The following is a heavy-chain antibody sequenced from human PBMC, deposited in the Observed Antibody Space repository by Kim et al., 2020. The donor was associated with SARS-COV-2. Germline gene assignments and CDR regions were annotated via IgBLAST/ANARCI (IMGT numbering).Heavy chain of an antibody. CDR1: RFAFDDYG. V-gene: IGHV3-20*04. CDR2: INWNGDSI. Sequence: GGSLRLSCAASRFAFDDYGMSWVRQAPGKGLEWVAGINWNGDSIGYADSVKGRFTISGDNGKNSLYLQMTSLRGEDTALYFCARHGAAAGNYFYHGMDVWGQGTTVNVSS. D-gene: IGHD6-13*01. J-gene: IGHJ6*02. CDR3: ARHGAAAGNYFYHGMDV.